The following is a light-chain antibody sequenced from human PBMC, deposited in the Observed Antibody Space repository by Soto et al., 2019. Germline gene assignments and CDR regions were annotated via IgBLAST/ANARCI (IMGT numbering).Light chain of an antibody. CDR3: MQALQTPLYT. CDR2: LGS. V-gene: IGKV2-28*01. CDR1: QSLLHSNGYNY. J-gene: IGKJ2*01. Sequence: DIVMTQSPLSLPVTPGEPASISCRSSQSLLHSNGYNYLDWYLQKPGQSPQLLIYLGSNRASGVPDRFSCGGSGTDFTLKISRVEAEDVGVYYCMQALQTPLYTFGQGTKLEIK.